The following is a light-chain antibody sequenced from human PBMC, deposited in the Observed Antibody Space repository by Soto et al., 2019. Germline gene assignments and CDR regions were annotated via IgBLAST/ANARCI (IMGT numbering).Light chain of an antibody. Sequence: DIQMTQSPSTLSASVGDRVTITCRASQSISSWLAWYQQTPGKAPKLLIYDASSLESGVPSRFSGSGSGTEFTLTISSLQPDDCATYCCQQYNSYWTFGQGAKVDIK. CDR2: DAS. CDR3: QQYNSYWT. CDR1: QSISSW. J-gene: IGKJ1*01. V-gene: IGKV1-5*01.